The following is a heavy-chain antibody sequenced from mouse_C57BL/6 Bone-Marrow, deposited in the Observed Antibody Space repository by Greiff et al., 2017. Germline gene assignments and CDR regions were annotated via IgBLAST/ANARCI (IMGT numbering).Heavy chain of an antibody. J-gene: IGHJ2*01. CDR2: ISSGGSYT. Sequence: EVQLVESGGVLVKPGGSLKLSCAASGFTFSSYGMSWVRQTPDKRLEWVATISSGGSYTYYPDSVKGRFTISRDNAKNTLYLQMSSLTSEDTARYYCAKQGYDNLDYWGQGTTLTVSS. V-gene: IGHV5-6*01. CDR3: AKQGYDNLDY. D-gene: IGHD2-10*02. CDR1: GFTFSSYG.